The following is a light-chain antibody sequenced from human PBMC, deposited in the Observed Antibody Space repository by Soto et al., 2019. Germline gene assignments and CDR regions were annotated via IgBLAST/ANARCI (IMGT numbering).Light chain of an antibody. CDR1: QSVSSY. CDR2: DAS. V-gene: IGKV3-11*01. J-gene: IGKJ5*01. Sequence: EIVLTQSPATLSLSPGERATLSCRASQSVSSYLAWYQQKPGQAPRLLIYDASNRATGIPARFSGSVSGTDFTLPISSLEPEDFAVYYCQQRSNWLSITFGQGTRLEIK. CDR3: QQRSNWLSIT.